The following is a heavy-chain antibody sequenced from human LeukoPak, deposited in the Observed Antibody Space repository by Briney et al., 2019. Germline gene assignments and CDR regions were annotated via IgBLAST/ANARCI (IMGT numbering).Heavy chain of an antibody. Sequence: ASVKVSCKASGYTCTGYYMHWVRQAPGQGLEWMGWINPNSGGTNYAQKFQGWVTMTRDTSISTAYMELSRLRSDDTAVYYCARGSSGCPTPLCNWFDPWGQGTLVTVSS. CDR3: ARGSSGCPTPLCNWFDP. CDR2: INPNSGGT. J-gene: IGHJ5*02. V-gene: IGHV1-2*04. D-gene: IGHD6-19*01. CDR1: GYTCTGYY.